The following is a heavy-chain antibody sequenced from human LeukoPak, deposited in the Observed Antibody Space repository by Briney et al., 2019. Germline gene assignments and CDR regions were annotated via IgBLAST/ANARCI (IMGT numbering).Heavy chain of an antibody. CDR2: ISGNAGST. J-gene: IGHJ6*02. CDR1: RFSFSSYA. D-gene: IGHD2-15*01. Sequence: PGGSLRLSCAASRFSFSSYAMSWVRQAPGKGLEWVSAISGNAGSTYYADSVKGRFTISRDNSKNALYLQMNSLRAEDTAVYYCARDRGCSGGSCSSYYYYYGMDVWGQGTTVTVSS. CDR3: ARDRGCSGGSCSSYYYYYGMDV. V-gene: IGHV3-23*01.